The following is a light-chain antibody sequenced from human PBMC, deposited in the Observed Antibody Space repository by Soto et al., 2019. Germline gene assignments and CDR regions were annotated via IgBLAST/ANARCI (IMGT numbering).Light chain of an antibody. CDR2: FAS. CDR1: QTVSNN. V-gene: IGKV3-15*01. J-gene: IGKJ4*01. Sequence: EIVMTQSPATLSVSPGEKATLSCRASQTVSNNLAWYQQKPGQAPRHLIYFASTRATGIPARFSGSGSGTEFTLTISSLQSEDFAVYYCQQYDQWPLTFGGGTKAETK. CDR3: QQYDQWPLT.